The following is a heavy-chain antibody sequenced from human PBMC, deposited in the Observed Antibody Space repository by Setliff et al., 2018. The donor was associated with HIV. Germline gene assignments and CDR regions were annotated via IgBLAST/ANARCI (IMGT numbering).Heavy chain of an antibody. V-gene: IGHV4-61*02. CDR1: GDSISSGNYY. J-gene: IGHJ6*03. CDR3: ARAEQLALGDYYYMDV. Sequence: SETLSLTCTVSGDSISSGNYYWTWIRQPAGKGLEWIGRIYTSGSTNYNPSLKSRVTMSVDTSKNQFSLKLSSVTAADTAVYYCARAEQLALGDYYYMDVWGKGTTVTVSS. CDR2: IYTSGST. D-gene: IGHD6-6*01.